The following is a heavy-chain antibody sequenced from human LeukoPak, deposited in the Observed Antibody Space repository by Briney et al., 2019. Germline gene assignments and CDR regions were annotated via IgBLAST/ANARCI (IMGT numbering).Heavy chain of an antibody. CDR1: GFTFSSSA. CDR2: ISYDESNK. J-gene: IGHJ6*02. V-gene: IGHV3-30*03. CDR3: ARGTDTKPFWSGYWVDV. D-gene: IGHD3-3*01. Sequence: GGSLRLSCAASGFTFSSSAMHWVRQAPGKGLEWVAVISYDESNKYYAHSVKGRFTISRDNSKNTLYLQMNSLRAEDTAVYYCARGTDTKPFWSGYWVDVWGQGTTVTVSS.